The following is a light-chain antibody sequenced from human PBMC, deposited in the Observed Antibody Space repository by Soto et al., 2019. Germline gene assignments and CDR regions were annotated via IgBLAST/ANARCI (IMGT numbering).Light chain of an antibody. CDR3: QSCDSSLSGSGV. CDR1: SSNIGSNR. CDR2: GNS. V-gene: IGLV1-44*01. J-gene: IGLJ1*01. Sequence: QSVLTQPPSASGTPGQRVTISCSGSSSNIGSNRVNWYQQLPGTAPKLLIYGNSNRPSGVPDRFSGSKSGTSASLAITGLQAEDEADYYCQSCDSSLSGSGVFGTGTKVTVL.